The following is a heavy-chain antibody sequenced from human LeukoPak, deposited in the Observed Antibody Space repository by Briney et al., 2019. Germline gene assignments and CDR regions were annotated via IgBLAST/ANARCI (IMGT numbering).Heavy chain of an antibody. V-gene: IGHV3-48*01. CDR1: GFTFSSYS. J-gene: IGHJ4*02. CDR3: AKDWGLIGYCSSTSCPPLDY. D-gene: IGHD2-2*01. Sequence: GGSLRLSCAASGFTFSSYSMNWVRQAPGKGLEWVSYISSSSSTIYYADSVKGRFTISRDNSKNTLYLQMNSLRAEDTAVYYCAKDWGLIGYCSSTSCPPLDYWGQGTLVTVSS. CDR2: ISSSSSTI.